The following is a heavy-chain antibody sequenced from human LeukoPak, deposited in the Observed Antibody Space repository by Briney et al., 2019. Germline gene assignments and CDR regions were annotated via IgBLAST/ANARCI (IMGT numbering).Heavy chain of an antibody. CDR2: IWNDGTDK. V-gene: IGHV3-33*06. J-gene: IGHJ4*02. D-gene: IGHD4-11*01. CDR1: GFTFSHYG. Sequence: PGGSLRLSCATSGFTFSHYGMHWVRQAPGKGLEWVAVIWNDGTDKYYGDFVKGRFTISRDNSKNTVYLQMNSLRVEDTAVYYCAKDAQRGFDFSNSLESWGQGTLVTVSS. CDR3: AKDAQRGFDFSNSLES.